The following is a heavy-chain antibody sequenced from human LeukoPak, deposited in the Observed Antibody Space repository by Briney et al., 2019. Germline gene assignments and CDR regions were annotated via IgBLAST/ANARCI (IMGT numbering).Heavy chain of an antibody. D-gene: IGHD6-19*01. CDR1: GGTFSSYA. V-gene: IGHV1-69*13. Sequence: ASVKVSCKASGGTFSSYAISWVRQAPGQGLEWMGGIIPIFGTANYAQKFQGRVTITADESTSTAYMELSSLRSEDTAVYYCARGQYSSGSGAFDIWGQGTMVTVSS. J-gene: IGHJ3*02. CDR3: ARGQYSSGSGAFDI. CDR2: IIPIFGTA.